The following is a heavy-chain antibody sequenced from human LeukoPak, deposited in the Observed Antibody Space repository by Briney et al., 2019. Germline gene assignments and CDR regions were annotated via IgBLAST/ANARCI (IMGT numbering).Heavy chain of an antibody. Sequence: SVKLCCKASGCTFSSYAISLLRQPHGQGLEWMGGIVPIFGTANYAQKFQGRVTITADKSTSTAYMELSSLRSEDTAVYYCARDDPRSQLRYFDWPKHALYYYYGMDVWGKGTTVTVSS. D-gene: IGHD3-9*01. CDR1: GCTFSSYA. V-gene: IGHV1-69*06. CDR3: ARDDPRSQLRYFDWPKHALYYYYGMDV. CDR2: IVPIFGTA. J-gene: IGHJ6*04.